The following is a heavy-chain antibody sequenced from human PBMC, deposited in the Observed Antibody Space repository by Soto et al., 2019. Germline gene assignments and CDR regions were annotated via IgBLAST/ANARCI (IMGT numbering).Heavy chain of an antibody. Sequence: RGSLRLSCAASGFTFSNYAMNWVRQAPGKGLEWVSAITASGDRTYYADSVKGRFTISRDNSKNTLYVQMNSLRVEDTALYYCATRDPGYCSGGSCHRGMDVWGQGTTVTVSS. V-gene: IGHV3-23*01. CDR2: ITASGDRT. CDR3: ATRDPGYCSGGSCHRGMDV. J-gene: IGHJ6*02. CDR1: GFTFSNYA. D-gene: IGHD2-15*01.